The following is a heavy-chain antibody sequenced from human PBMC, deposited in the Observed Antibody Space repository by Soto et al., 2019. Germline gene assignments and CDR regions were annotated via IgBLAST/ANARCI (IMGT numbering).Heavy chain of an antibody. CDR3: TIDRPIFGVVIIT. CDR2: IKSKTDGGTT. Sequence: DVQLVESGGGLVKPGGSLRLSCAASGFTFSNAWMNWVRQAPGKGLEWVGGIKSKTDGGTTDYAAPVKGRFTISRDDSKDTLYLQMNSLKADDTAVYYCTIDRPIFGVVIITWGQGTLVTVSS. D-gene: IGHD3-3*01. CDR1: GFTFSNAW. J-gene: IGHJ4*02. V-gene: IGHV3-15*07.